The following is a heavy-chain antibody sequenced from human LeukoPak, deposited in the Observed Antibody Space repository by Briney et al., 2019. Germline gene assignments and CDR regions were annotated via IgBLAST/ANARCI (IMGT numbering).Heavy chain of an antibody. V-gene: IGHV3-7*01. Sequence: PGGSLRLSCAASGFTFSSYWMSWVRQAPGKGLEWVANIKPDGSVRAYVDSVMGRFSISRDNAKNSLYLQMDGPRVEDTAIYYCASAVASYYFDHWGQGTLVTVSS. CDR2: IKPDGSVR. CDR1: GFTFSSYW. J-gene: IGHJ4*02. CDR3: ASAVASYYFDH. D-gene: IGHD6-19*01.